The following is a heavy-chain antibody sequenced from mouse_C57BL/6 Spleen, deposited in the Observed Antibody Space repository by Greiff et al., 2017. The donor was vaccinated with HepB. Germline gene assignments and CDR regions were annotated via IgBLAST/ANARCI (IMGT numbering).Heavy chain of an antibody. CDR2: IDPENGDT. Sequence: VQLQESGAELVRPGASVKLSCTASGFNIKDDYMHWVKQRPEQGLEWIGWIDPENGDTEYASKFQGKATITADTSSNTAYLQLSSLTSEDTAVYYCTTRDSSGPDYWGQGTTLTVSS. D-gene: IGHD3-2*02. V-gene: IGHV14-4*01. CDR3: TTRDSSGPDY. J-gene: IGHJ2*01. CDR1: GFNIKDDY.